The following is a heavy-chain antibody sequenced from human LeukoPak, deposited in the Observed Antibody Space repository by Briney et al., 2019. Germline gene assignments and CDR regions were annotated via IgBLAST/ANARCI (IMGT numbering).Heavy chain of an antibody. D-gene: IGHD5-18*01. Sequence: PTGGSLRLSCAASGFTFSSYGMHWVRQAPGKGLEWVAVISYDGSNKYYADSVKGRFTISRDNSKNTLYLQMNSLRAEDTAVYYCAKDLVGYGYGCPDYWGQGTLVTVSS. CDR1: GFTFSSYG. J-gene: IGHJ4*02. V-gene: IGHV3-30*18. CDR2: ISYDGSNK. CDR3: AKDLVGYGYGCPDY.